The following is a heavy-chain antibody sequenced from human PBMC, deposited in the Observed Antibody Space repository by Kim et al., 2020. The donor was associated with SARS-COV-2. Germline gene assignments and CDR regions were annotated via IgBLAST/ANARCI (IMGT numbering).Heavy chain of an antibody. CDR1: GGTFSSYA. Sequence: SVKVSCKASGGTFSSYAISWVRQAPGQGLEWMGGIIPIFGTANYAQKFQGRVTITADESTSTAYMELSSLRSEDTAVYYCARSYYGSGSPADPDYYYYGMDVWGQGTTVTVSS. CDR3: ARSYYGSGSPADPDYYYYGMDV. CDR2: IIPIFGTA. D-gene: IGHD3-10*01. J-gene: IGHJ6*02. V-gene: IGHV1-69*13.